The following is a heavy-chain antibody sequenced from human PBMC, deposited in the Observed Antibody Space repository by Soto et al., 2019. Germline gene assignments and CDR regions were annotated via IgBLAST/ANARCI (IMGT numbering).Heavy chain of an antibody. D-gene: IGHD6-19*01. V-gene: IGHV4-61*08. CDR3: ARVSTYAGWLDY. CDR1: GGSISSGGYY. J-gene: IGHJ4*02. CDR2: IYYSGST. Sequence: SETLSLTCTVSGGSISSGGYYWSWIRQHPGKGLEWIGYIYYSGSTNYNPSLKSRVTISIDTSKNQFSLKLSSVTAADTAVYYCARVSTYAGWLDYWGQGTLVTVSS.